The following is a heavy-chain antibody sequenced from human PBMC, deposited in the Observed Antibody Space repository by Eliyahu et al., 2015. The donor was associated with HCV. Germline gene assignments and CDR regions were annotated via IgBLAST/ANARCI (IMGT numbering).Heavy chain of an antibody. V-gene: IGHV1-69*02. CDR2: IIPILGIA. J-gene: IGHJ6*02. Sequence: VQLVQSGAEVKKPGSSVKVSCKASGGTFSSYTISWVRQAPGQGLEWMGRIIPILGIANYAQKFQGRVTITADKSTSTAYMELSSLRSEDTAVYYCARGYCSSTSCYGSAYYYYGMDVWGQGTTVTVSS. CDR1: GGTFSSYT. D-gene: IGHD2-2*01. CDR3: ARGYCSSTSCYGSAYYYYGMDV.